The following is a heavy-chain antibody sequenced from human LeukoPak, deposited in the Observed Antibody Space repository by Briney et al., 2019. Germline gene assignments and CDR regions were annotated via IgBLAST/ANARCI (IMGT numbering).Heavy chain of an antibody. D-gene: IGHD3-22*01. CDR3: ARVLNYYDSSGYYSYYFDY. CDR2: IYYSGST. J-gene: IGHJ4*02. Sequence: SQTLSLTCTVSGGSISSGDYYWSWIRQPPGKGLEWIGYIYYSGSTYYNPSLKSRVTISVDTSKNQFFLKLSSVTAADTAVYYCARVLNYYDSSGYYSYYFDYWGQGTLVTVSS. CDR1: GGSISSGDYY. V-gene: IGHV4-30-4*01.